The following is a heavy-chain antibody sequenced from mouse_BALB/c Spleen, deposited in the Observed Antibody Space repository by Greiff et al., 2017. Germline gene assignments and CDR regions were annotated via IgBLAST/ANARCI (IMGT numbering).Heavy chain of an antibody. D-gene: IGHD2-4*01. V-gene: IGHV7-3*02. CDR1: GFSFTDYY. J-gene: IGHJ3*01. CDR2: IRNKANGYTT. CDR3: ARAYDYDDGFAY. Sequence: EVMLVESGGGLVQPGGSLRLSCATSGFSFTDYYMSWVRQPPGKALEWLGFIRNKANGYTTEYSASVKGRFTISSDNSQSFLYLQMNTLRAEDSATYYCARAYDYDDGFAYWGQGTLVTVSA.